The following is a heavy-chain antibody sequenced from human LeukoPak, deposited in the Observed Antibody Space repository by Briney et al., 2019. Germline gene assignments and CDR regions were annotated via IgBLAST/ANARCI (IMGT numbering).Heavy chain of an antibody. CDR3: ARSEEFGGYFDY. V-gene: IGHV4-59*01. J-gene: IGHJ4*02. D-gene: IGHD3-16*01. CDR1: GGSISSYY. CDR2: IYYSGST. Sequence: SETLSLTCTVSGGSISSYYWSWIRQPPGKGLEWIGYIYYSGSTNYNPSLKSRVTISVNTSKNQFSLKLSSVTAADTAVYYCARSEEFGGYFDYWGQGTLVTVSS.